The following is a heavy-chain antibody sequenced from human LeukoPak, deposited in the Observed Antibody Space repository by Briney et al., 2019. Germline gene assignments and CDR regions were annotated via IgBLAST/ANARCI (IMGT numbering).Heavy chain of an antibody. D-gene: IGHD2-21*02. CDR1: GFTFSNTW. CDR3: AKGSMMIVAVTALDY. J-gene: IGHJ4*02. V-gene: IGHV3-15*01. Sequence: PGGSLRLSCAASGFTFSNTWMNWVRQAPGKGLEWVGRIKSKTDSGTTDYAAPVKGRFTISRDDSKNTLYLQMNSLRAEDTAVYYCAKGSMMIVAVTALDYWGQGTLVTVSS. CDR2: IKSKTDSGTT.